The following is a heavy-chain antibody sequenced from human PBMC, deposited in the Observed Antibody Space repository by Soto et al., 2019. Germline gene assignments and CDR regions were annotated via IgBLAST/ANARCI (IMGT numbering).Heavy chain of an antibody. Sequence: PGGSLRFSCAASGFTVSSNYMSWVSQAPGKGLEGVSVIYSGGSTYYADSVKGRFTISRDNSKKTLYLQMNSLRAEDTAVYYCAGVGGYNGSGSYRGFDYWGQGTRVTVSS. CDR2: IYSGGST. J-gene: IGHJ4*02. CDR3: AGVGGYNGSGSYRGFDY. D-gene: IGHD3-10*01. CDR1: GFTVSSNY. V-gene: IGHV3-53*01.